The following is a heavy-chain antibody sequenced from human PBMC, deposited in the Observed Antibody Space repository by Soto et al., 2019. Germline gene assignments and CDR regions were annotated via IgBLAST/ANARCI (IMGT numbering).Heavy chain of an antibody. CDR3: ARTLYLYSNYWYFDY. Sequence: GASVKVSCKASGYTFTSYDINWVRQAPGQGLEWMGGIIPIFGTANYAQKFQGRVTITADKSTSTAYMELSSLRSEDTAVYYCARTLYLYSNYWYFDYWGQGTLVTVSS. CDR1: GYTFTSYD. CDR2: IIPIFGTA. J-gene: IGHJ4*02. V-gene: IGHV1-69*06. D-gene: IGHD4-4*01.